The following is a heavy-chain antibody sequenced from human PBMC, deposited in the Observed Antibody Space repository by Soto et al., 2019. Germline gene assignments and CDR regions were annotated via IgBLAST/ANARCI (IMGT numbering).Heavy chain of an antibody. CDR3: ARETFSRDFDY. D-gene: IGHD3-10*01. J-gene: IGHJ4*02. V-gene: IGHV3-74*01. Sequence: GGSLRLSCAASGFTFSSYWMHWVRQAPGKGLVWVSRISSDGSSTSYADSVKGRFTISRDNAKNTLYLQMNSLRAEDTAVYYCARETFSRDFDYWGQGTLVTVSS. CDR1: GFTFSSYW. CDR2: ISSDGSST.